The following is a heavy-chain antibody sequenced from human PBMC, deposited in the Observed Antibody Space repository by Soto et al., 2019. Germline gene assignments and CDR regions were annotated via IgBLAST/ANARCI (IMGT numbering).Heavy chain of an antibody. CDR1: VFTFSGYA. CDR2: ISGSGGST. V-gene: IGHV3-23*01. J-gene: IGHJ4*02. CDR3: TKHPHKGLSEWELLHFDD. Sequence: PGGSLRLSCAASVFTFSGYAMIWVRQAPGKGLEWVSAISGSGGSTYYAGTVKGRFTISRDNSKNTRYLQMNSLRAEDTAVFYCTKHPHKGLSEWELLHFDDWGQGTLVTVSS. D-gene: IGHD1-26*01.